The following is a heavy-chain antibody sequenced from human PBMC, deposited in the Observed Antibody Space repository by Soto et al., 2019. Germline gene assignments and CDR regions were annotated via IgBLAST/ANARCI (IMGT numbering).Heavy chain of an antibody. CDR2: ISYDGSNK. V-gene: IGHV3-30*03. CDR1: GFTFSSYG. CDR3: AREITGTKDY. D-gene: IGHD1-20*01. J-gene: IGHJ4*02. Sequence: QVQLVESGGGVVQPGRSLRLSCAASGFTFSSYGMHWVRQAPGKGLEWVAVISYDGSNKYYADSVKGRFTISRDNSKNALYLQMNILRAEDEAVYYCAREITGTKDYWGQGTLVTVSS.